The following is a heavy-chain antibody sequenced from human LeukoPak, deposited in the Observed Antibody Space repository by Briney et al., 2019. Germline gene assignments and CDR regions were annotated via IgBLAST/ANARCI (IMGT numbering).Heavy chain of an antibody. CDR2: ISWNSGSI. CDR3: AKSVSPYYDSSGYYSY. Sequence: QPGRSLRLSCAASGFTFDDYAMHWVRQAPGKGLEWVSGISWNSGSIGYADSVKGRFTISRDNAKNSLYLQMNSLRAEDTALYYCAKSVSPYYDSSGYYSYWGQGTLVTVSS. CDR1: GFTFDDYA. V-gene: IGHV3-9*01. J-gene: IGHJ4*02. D-gene: IGHD3-22*01.